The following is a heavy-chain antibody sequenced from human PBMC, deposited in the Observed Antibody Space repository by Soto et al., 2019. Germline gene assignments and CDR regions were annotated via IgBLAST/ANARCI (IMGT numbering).Heavy chain of an antibody. J-gene: IGHJ6*02. Sequence: SETLSLTCAVYGGSFSVYYWSLIRQPPGKGLEWIGEINHSGSTNYDPSLKSRVTISVDTSKNQFSLKLSSVTAADTAVYYCARGTLYYYGSGSYNHSAYGMDVWGQGTTVTVSS. CDR1: GGSFSVYY. CDR2: INHSGST. CDR3: ARGTLYYYGSGSYNHSAYGMDV. V-gene: IGHV4-34*01. D-gene: IGHD3-10*01.